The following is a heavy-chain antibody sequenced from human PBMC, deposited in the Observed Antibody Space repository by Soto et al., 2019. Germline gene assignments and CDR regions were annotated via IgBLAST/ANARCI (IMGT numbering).Heavy chain of an antibody. D-gene: IGHD2-15*01. CDR3: ASRGTTTYCSGGSCYARGFDY. Sequence: QVQLQESGPGLVKPSQTLSLTCTVSGGSISSGDYYWSWIRQPPGKGLEWIGYIYSSGRTYYNPAVKSRVTISLDTSKNQFSLKLSSVTAADTAVYYCASRGTTTYCSGGSCYARGFDYWGQGTLVTVSS. CDR2: IYSSGRT. J-gene: IGHJ4*02. V-gene: IGHV4-30-4*01. CDR1: GGSISSGDYY.